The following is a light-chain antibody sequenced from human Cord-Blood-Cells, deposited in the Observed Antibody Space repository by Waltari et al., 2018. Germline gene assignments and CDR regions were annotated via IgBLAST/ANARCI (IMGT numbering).Light chain of an antibody. V-gene: IGLV2-23*01. Sequence: QSALTQPASVSGSPGQSITISCPGTSRDVGRYNLVSWYQQHPGKAPKLMIYEGSKRPSGVSNRFSGSKSGNTASLTISGLQAEDEADYYCCSYAGSWVFGGGTKLTVL. CDR2: EGS. CDR1: SRDVGRYNL. CDR3: CSYAGSWV. J-gene: IGLJ3*02.